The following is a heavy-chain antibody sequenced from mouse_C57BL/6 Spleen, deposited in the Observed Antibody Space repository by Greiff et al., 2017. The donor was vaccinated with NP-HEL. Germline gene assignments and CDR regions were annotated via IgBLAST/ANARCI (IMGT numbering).Heavy chain of an antibody. D-gene: IGHD2-12*01. J-gene: IGHJ4*01. CDR1: GYTFTRYW. V-gene: IGHV1-52*01. CDR3: ARLRRTGYAMDY. Sequence: QVQLQQPGAELVRPGSSVKLSCKASGYTFTRYWMHWVKQRPIQGLEWIGNIDPSDSETPYTQKFKDKATLTVDKSSSTAYMQLSSLTSEDSAVYYCARLRRTGYAMDYWGQGTSVTVSS. CDR2: IDPSDSET.